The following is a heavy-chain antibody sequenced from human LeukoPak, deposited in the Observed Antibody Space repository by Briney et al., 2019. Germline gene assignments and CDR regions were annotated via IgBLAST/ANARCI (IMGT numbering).Heavy chain of an antibody. CDR2: IYYSGST. CDR1: GGSISSYY. CDR3: ARVGLTDSSGLDY. Sequence: SETLSLTCTVSGGSISSYYWSWIRQPPGKGLEWIGYIYYSGSTNYNPSLKSRVTISVDTSKNQFSLKLSSVTAADTAVYYCARVGLTDSSGLDYWGQGTLVTVSS. D-gene: IGHD3-22*01. J-gene: IGHJ4*02. V-gene: IGHV4-59*01.